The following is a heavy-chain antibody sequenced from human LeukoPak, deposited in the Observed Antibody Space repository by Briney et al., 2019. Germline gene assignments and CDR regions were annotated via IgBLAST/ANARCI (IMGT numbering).Heavy chain of an antibody. D-gene: IGHD3-3*01. CDR1: GYSFSSYS. Sequence: GESLKISCKGLGYSFSSYSIGWVRQMPGKGLEWMGIIYPDVSDTRYSPSFQGQVTISSDKSFSTAYLQWSSLKASGTAMYYCARQYYDFWSGYPRQTYYFDYWGQGTLVTVPS. J-gene: IGHJ4*02. CDR3: ARQYYDFWSGYPRQTYYFDY. CDR2: IYPDVSDT. V-gene: IGHV5-51*01.